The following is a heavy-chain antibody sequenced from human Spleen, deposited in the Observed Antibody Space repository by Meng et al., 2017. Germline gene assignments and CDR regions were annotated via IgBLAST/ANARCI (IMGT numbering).Heavy chain of an antibody. CDR1: GYTFTNYA. V-gene: IGHV7-4-1*02. J-gene: IGHJ6*02. CDR3: ARETQYFGMDV. CDR2: INTNPGNP. Sequence: QVQLVQAGSELKKPGASVKVSCKASGYTFTNYAMDWVRQAPGQGLEWMGSINTNPGNPTYAQDLTGRFVFSLDTSVSTAYLQISSLKAEDTAVYYCARETQYFGMDVWGQGTTVTVSS.